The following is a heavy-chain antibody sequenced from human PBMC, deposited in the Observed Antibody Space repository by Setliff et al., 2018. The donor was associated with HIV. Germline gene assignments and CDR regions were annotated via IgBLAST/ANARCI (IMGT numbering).Heavy chain of an antibody. Sequence: SETLSLTCTVSGGPMTSSNYYWGWIRQSPGRGLEWIGSISSSGSTTYHPSLRSRVTVSAATSKNQFSLKLTSVTAADTAVYFCARDPHYFDTSGHYSWFYFDYWGQGTLVTV. CDR1: GGPMTSSNYY. CDR3: ARDPHYFDTSGHYSWFYFDY. J-gene: IGHJ4*02. V-gene: IGHV4-39*07. D-gene: IGHD3-22*01. CDR2: ISSSGST.